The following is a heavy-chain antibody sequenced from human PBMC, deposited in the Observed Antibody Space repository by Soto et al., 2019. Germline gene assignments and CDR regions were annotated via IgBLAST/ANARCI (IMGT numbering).Heavy chain of an antibody. V-gene: IGHV3-23*01. Sequence: EVQLLESGGGLAQPGGSLRLSCAASGFTFSSYAMNWVRQAPGKGLEWVSSISGSSEFIYYADSVKGRFTICRDSSKITLYLQMNGLGAEDTAVYYCAKTWWLLQHYAFDIWGQGTMVTVSS. J-gene: IGHJ3*02. D-gene: IGHD3-22*01. CDR2: ISGSSEFI. CDR1: GFTFSSYA. CDR3: AKTWWLLQHYAFDI.